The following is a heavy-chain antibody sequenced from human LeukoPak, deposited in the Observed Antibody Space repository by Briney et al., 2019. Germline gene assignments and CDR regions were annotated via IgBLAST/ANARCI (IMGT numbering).Heavy chain of an antibody. D-gene: IGHD5-18*01. V-gene: IGHV1-69*13. Sequence: GASVKVSCRTSDYTFTNYYIHWVRQAPGQGLEWMGGIIPIFGTANYAQKFQGRVTITADESTSTAYMELSSLRSEDTAVYYCAREGPAMVKGDYFDYWGQGTLVTVSS. CDR1: DYTFTNYY. CDR3: AREGPAMVKGDYFDY. J-gene: IGHJ4*02. CDR2: IIPIFGTA.